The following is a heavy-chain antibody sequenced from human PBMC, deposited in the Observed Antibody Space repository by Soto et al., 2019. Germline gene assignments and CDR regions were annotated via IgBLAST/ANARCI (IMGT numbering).Heavy chain of an antibody. D-gene: IGHD6-19*01. V-gene: IGHV4-34*01. CDR1: GGSFSGYY. CDR3: ARGGDYSSGWYADNWFDP. Sequence: SETLSLTCAVYGGSFSGYYWSWIRQPPGKGLDWIGEINHSGSTNYNPSLKSRVTISVDTSKNQFSLKLSSVTAADTAVYYCARGGDYSSGWYADNWFDPWGQGTLVTVSS. CDR2: INHSGST. J-gene: IGHJ5*02.